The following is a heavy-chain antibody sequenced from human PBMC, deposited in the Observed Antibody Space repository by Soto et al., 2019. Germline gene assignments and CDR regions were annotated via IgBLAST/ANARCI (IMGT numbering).Heavy chain of an antibody. CDR3: ARGSSRWDY. CDR1: GGSISSFY. J-gene: IGHJ4*02. D-gene: IGHD6-13*01. CDR2: IYSGGGN. V-gene: IGHV4-4*07. Sequence: SETLSLTCTVSGGSISSFYWSWIRQPAGKGLEWIGRIYSGGGNNYNPSLKSRVTMSVDTSKNQFSLRLSSVTAADTAMYDCARGSSRWDYWGQGTLVTVSS.